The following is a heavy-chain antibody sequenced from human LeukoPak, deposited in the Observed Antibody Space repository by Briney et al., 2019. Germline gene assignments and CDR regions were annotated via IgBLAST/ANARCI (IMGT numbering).Heavy chain of an antibody. CDR1: GYTFTSYG. CDR2: ISAYNGNT. V-gene: IGHV1-18*01. CDR3: AREADILTGYGYAFDI. D-gene: IGHD3-9*01. Sequence: GASVKVSCKASGYTFTSYGISWVRQAPGQGLEWMGWISAYNGNTNYAQKLQGRVTMTTDTSTSTAYMGLRSLRSDDTAVYYCAREADILTGYGYAFDIWGQGTMVTVSS. J-gene: IGHJ3*02.